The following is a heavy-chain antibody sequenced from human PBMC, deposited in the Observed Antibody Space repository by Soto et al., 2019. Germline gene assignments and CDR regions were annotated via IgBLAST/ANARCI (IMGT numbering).Heavy chain of an antibody. CDR3: STLPRSGFYLDY. CDR2: IRSKSYSFTT. Sequence: PGGSLRLSCAAFGFTFSDHFMDWVCQAPGKGLEWVGRIRSKSYSFTTEYAPSVKGRFTISIDDSKNSLYLQMNSLKTDDTAVYYCSTLPRSGFYLDYWGQGTLVTVSS. CDR1: GFTFSDHF. D-gene: IGHD3-3*01. V-gene: IGHV3-72*01. J-gene: IGHJ4*02.